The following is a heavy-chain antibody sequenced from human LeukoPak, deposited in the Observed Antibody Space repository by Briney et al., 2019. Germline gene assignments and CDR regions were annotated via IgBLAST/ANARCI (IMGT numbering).Heavy chain of an antibody. CDR3: ARQGYDFWSGYYRPPLGDFDY. D-gene: IGHD3-3*01. CDR2: INHSGST. CDR1: GGSFSGYY. Sequence: SETLSLTCAVYGGSFSGYYWSWIRQPPGKGLEWIGEINHSGSTNYYPSLKSRVTISVDTSKNQFPLKLSSVTAADTAVYYCARQGYDFWSGYYRPPLGDFDYWGQGTLVTVSS. V-gene: IGHV4-34*01. J-gene: IGHJ4*02.